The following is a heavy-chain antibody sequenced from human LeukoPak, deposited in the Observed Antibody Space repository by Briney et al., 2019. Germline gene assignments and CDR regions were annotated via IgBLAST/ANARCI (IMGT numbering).Heavy chain of an antibody. CDR2: ISGSGGST. Sequence: GGSLRLSCAVSGFTFSTYAITWVRQAPGKGLEWVSAISGSGGSTYYADSVKGRFTISRDNSKNTLYLQMNSLRAEDTAVYYCAKVSLTMIHYWGQGTLVTVSS. CDR1: GFTFSTYA. V-gene: IGHV3-23*01. D-gene: IGHD3-22*01. J-gene: IGHJ4*02. CDR3: AKVSLTMIHY.